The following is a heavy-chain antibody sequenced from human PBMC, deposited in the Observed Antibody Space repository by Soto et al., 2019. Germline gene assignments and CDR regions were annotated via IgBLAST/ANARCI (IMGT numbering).Heavy chain of an antibody. CDR3: ARGGAVVVVAATLDYYYYGMDV. Sequence: PSQTLSLTCAISGDSVSSNSAAWNWIRQSPSRGLEWLGRTYYRSKWYNDYVVSVKSRITINPDTSKNQFSLQLNSVTPEDTAVYYCARGGAVVVVAATLDYYYYGMDVWGQGTTVTVSS. J-gene: IGHJ6*02. CDR1: GDSVSSNSAA. V-gene: IGHV6-1*01. D-gene: IGHD2-15*01. CDR2: TYYRSKWYN.